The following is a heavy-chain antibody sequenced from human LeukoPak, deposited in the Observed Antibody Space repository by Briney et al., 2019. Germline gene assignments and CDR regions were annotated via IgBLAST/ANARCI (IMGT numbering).Heavy chain of an antibody. Sequence: GALRLSCAASGFTFSSYVMSWVRQAPGKGLEWVSAISGSGGSTYYADSVKGRFTISRDNSKNTLYLQMNSLRAEDTAVYYCAKASVRLWFGELFDYWGQGTLVTVSS. J-gene: IGHJ4*02. V-gene: IGHV3-23*01. D-gene: IGHD3-10*01. CDR3: AKASVRLWFGELFDY. CDR2: ISGSGGST. CDR1: GFTFSSYV.